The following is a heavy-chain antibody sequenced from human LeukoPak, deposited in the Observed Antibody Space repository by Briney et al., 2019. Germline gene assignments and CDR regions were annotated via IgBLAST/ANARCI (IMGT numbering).Heavy chain of an antibody. CDR3: ARCSSASCKFDY. CDR2: ISSSGSTI. V-gene: IGHV3-11*04. D-gene: IGHD2-2*01. Sequence: GGSLRLSCAASGFTFSDYYMSWIRQAPGKGLEWVSYISSSGSTIYYADSVKGRFAISRDNAKNSLYLQMNSLRVEDTAVYYCARCSSASCKFDYWGQGTLVTVSS. J-gene: IGHJ4*02. CDR1: GFTFSDYY.